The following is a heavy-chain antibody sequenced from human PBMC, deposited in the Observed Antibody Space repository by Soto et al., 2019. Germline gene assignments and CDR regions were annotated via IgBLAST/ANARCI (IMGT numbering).Heavy chain of an antibody. CDR1: GFTFSSYS. J-gene: IGHJ6*03. Sequence: GGSLRLSCAASGFTFSSYSMNWVRQAPGKGLEWVSYISSSSSTIYYADSVKGRFTISRDNAKNSLYLQMNSLRAEDTAVYYCARDREPYTANYMDVWGKGTTVTVSS. CDR3: ARDREPYTANYMDV. CDR2: ISSSSSTI. V-gene: IGHV3-48*01. D-gene: IGHD3-16*01.